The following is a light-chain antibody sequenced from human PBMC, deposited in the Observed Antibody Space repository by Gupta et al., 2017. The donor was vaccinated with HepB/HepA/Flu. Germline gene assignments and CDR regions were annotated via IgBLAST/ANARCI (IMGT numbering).Light chain of an antibody. CDR1: QTIRSY. CDR2: AAS. CDR3: HQTVNNLTWT. V-gene: IGKV1-39*01. Sequence: DIQMTQSPSSLSASIGDRVTITCRASQTIRSYLNWYQQKPGKAPNLLIFAASSWQSGVPSRFCGSGFGKNLSLTINSRQQEDFASYYCHQTVNNLTWTFGQGTKVDIK. J-gene: IGKJ1*01.